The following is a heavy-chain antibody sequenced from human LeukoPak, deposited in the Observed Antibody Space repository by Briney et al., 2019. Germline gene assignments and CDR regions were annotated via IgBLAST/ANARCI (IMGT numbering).Heavy chain of an antibody. J-gene: IGHJ3*02. Sequence: GGSLRLSCAASGFTFSSYAMSWVRQAPGKGLEWVSAISGSGGSTYYADSVEGRFTISRDNSKNTLYLQMNSLRAEDTAVYYCAKASPSYCSGGSCYPGRAFDIWGQGTMVTVSS. CDR3: AKASPSYCSGGSCYPGRAFDI. D-gene: IGHD2-15*01. CDR2: ISGSGGST. V-gene: IGHV3-23*01. CDR1: GFTFSSYA.